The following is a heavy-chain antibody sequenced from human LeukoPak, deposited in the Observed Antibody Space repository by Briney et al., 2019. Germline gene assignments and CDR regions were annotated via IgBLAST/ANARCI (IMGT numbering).Heavy chain of an antibody. D-gene: IGHD3-3*01. CDR1: GGSISRYY. J-gene: IGHJ3*02. V-gene: IGHV4-59*01. Sequence: KPSETLSLTCTVSGGSISRYYWSWIRQPPGKGLEWIGYIYYSGSTNYNPSLKSRVTISVDTSKNQFSLKLSSVTAADTAVYYCATYYDFWSGYSYDAFDIWGQGTMVTVSS. CDR3: ATYYDFWSGYSYDAFDI. CDR2: IYYSGST.